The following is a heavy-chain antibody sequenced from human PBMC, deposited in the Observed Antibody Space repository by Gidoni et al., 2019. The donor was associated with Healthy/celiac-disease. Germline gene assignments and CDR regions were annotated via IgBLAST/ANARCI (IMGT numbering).Heavy chain of an antibody. D-gene: IGHD4-17*01. CDR2: IYYSGST. J-gene: IGHJ4*02. CDR3: ARESTEGGY. V-gene: IGHV4-39*02. Sequence: QLQLQESGPGLVKPSETLSLTCTVYGGSISSSSYYWGWIRQPPGKGLVWIGSIYYSGSTYYNPSLKSRVTISVDTSKNQFSLKLSSVTAADTAVYYCARESTEGGYWGQGTLVTVSS. CDR1: GGSISSSSYY.